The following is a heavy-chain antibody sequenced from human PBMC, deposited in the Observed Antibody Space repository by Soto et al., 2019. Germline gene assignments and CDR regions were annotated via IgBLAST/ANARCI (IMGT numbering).Heavy chain of an antibody. CDR1: GFSFNNAW. D-gene: IGHD5-12*01. CDR2: IKTTAAGGTT. V-gene: IGHV3-15*01. Sequence: EVQMVESGGGLVKPGGSLRLSCAASGFSFNNAWMSWVRQAPGKGLEWVGRIKTTAAGGTTDYAAPVKGRFTISRDDSQIPVYLLMHSLKAEDTAVDLCTGGDIAGDFGSWGQGTLVCVSS. CDR3: TGGDIAGDFGS. J-gene: IGHJ4*02.